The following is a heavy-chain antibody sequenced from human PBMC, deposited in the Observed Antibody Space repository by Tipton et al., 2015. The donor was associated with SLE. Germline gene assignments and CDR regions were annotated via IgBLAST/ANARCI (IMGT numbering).Heavy chain of an antibody. CDR1: GGSFSGYY. D-gene: IGHD3-3*01. CDR2: INHSGST. V-gene: IGHV4-34*01. J-gene: IGHJ3*02. Sequence: TLSLTCAVYGGSFSGYYWSWIRQPPGKGLEWIGEINHSGSTNYSPPLKSRVTISVDTSKNQFSLNLSSVTGADTAMYYCARGKDYDFWSGYYRRDAIDIWGQGTMVTVSS. CDR3: ARGKDYDFWSGYYRRDAIDI.